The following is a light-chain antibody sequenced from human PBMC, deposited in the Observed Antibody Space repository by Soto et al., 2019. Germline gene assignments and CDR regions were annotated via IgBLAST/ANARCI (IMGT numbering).Light chain of an antibody. Sequence: DIQLTQSPSFLSASVGDRVTITCRASQDISSYLAWYQQRPGKVPRFLTHSASTLQSGVPSRFSATGSGTTFTLTNSSLQPVDIATYYCQQLNRFPRTFGQGTKVEV. J-gene: IGKJ1*01. V-gene: IGKV1-9*01. CDR3: QQLNRFPRT. CDR1: QDISSY. CDR2: SAS.